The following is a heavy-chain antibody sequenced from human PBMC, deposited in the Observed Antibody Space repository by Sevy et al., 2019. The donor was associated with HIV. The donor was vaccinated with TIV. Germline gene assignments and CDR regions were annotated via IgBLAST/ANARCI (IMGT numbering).Heavy chain of an antibody. Sequence: ASVKVSCKASGGTFSSYAISWVRQAPGQGLEWMGGIIPIFGTANYAQKFQGRVTITADESTSTAYMELSSLRSEDTAVDYCARTGTVTTLRIPNGMDVWGQGTTVTVSS. CDR1: GGTFSSYA. CDR3: ARTGTVTTLRIPNGMDV. V-gene: IGHV1-69*13. D-gene: IGHD4-4*01. CDR2: IIPIFGTA. J-gene: IGHJ6*02.